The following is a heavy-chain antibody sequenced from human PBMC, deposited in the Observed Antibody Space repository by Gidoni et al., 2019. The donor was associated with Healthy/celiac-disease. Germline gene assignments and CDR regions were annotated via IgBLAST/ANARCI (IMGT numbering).Heavy chain of an antibody. CDR1: GFTFSNAW. CDR2: IKSKTDGGTT. D-gene: IGHD1-26*01. Sequence: EVQLVESGGGLVKPGGSLRLSCAASGFTFSNAWMSWVRQAPGKGLEWVGRIKSKTDGGTTDYAAPVKGRFTISRDDSKNTLYLQMNSLKTEDTAVYYCTTDEWELEGIDYWGQGTLVTVSS. CDR3: TTDEWELEGIDY. J-gene: IGHJ4*02. V-gene: IGHV3-15*01.